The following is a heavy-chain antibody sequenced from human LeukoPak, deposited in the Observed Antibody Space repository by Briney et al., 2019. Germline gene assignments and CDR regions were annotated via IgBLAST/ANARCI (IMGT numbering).Heavy chain of an antibody. CDR1: GFTFSSFG. D-gene: IGHD4-17*01. CDR2: ISSDGTTK. CDR3: ANGYPPMTALTLPFDY. J-gene: IGHJ4*02. Sequence: GGSLRLSCAASGFTFSSFGMHWVRQAPGKGLEWVGRISSDGTTKYYADSVKGRVTISRDNSKNTLFLQMNSLRAEDKGVYYCANGYPPMTALTLPFDYWGQGTLVTVSS. V-gene: IGHV3-30*18.